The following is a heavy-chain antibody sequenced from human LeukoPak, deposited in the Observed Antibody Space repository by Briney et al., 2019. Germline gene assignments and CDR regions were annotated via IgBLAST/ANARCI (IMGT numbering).Heavy chain of an antibody. V-gene: IGHV3-23*01. CDR2: ISGGGGST. J-gene: IGHJ4*02. CDR1: GFTFSSYA. D-gene: IGHD3-10*01. CDR3: ARGDYYGSRGDY. Sequence: GGSLRLSCTASGFTFSSYAMNWVRQAPGRGLEWVSGISGGGGSTYYADSVKGRFTISRDNSKNTLYLQMNSLRAEDTAVYYCARGDYYGSRGDYWGQGTLVTVSS.